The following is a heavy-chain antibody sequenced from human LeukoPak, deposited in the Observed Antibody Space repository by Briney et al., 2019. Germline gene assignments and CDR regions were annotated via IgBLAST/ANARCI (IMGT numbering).Heavy chain of an antibody. J-gene: IGHJ5*02. D-gene: IGHD3-10*01. CDR1: GYTFTGYY. V-gene: IGHV1-2*02. CDR3: ASSGSYYNENWFDP. CDR2: INPNSGDT. Sequence: ASVKVSCKASGYTFTGYYMHWVRQAPGQGLEWMGWINPNSGDTNYAQKFQGRVTMTRDTSISTAYMELSRLRSDDTAVYYCASSGSYYNENWFDPWGQGTLVTVSS.